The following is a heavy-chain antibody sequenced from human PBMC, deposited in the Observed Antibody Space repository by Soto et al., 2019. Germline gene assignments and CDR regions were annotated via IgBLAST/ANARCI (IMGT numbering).Heavy chain of an antibody. Sequence: EVQLLESGGGLVQPGGYLRLSCAASGFTFSSYAMSWVRQAPGKGLEWVSAISGSGGSTYYADSVKGRFTISRDNSKNTMYLQMNRLRDEDTAVYYCAKDTNTIGRIAAQYYYYYYGMDVWGQGTTVTVSS. J-gene: IGHJ6*02. D-gene: IGHD6-13*01. V-gene: IGHV3-23*01. CDR1: GFTFSSYA. CDR3: AKDTNTIGRIAAQYYYYYYGMDV. CDR2: ISGSGGST.